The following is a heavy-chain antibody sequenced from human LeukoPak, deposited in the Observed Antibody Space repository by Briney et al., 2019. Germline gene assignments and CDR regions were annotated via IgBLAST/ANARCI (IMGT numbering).Heavy chain of an antibody. CDR3: ARDNLWSGPESLDVDS. CDR2: ISAYNGNT. Sequence: ASVKVSCKASGYTFTSYGISWVRQAPGQGLEWMGWISAYNGNTNYAQKLQGRVTMTTDTSTSTAYMELRSLRSDDTAVYYCARDNLWSGPESLDVDSWGQGALVTVSS. D-gene: IGHD3-3*01. J-gene: IGHJ4*02. V-gene: IGHV1-18*01. CDR1: GYTFTSYG.